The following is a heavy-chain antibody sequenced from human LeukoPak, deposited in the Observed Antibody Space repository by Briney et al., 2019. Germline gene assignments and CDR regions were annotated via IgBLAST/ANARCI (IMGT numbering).Heavy chain of an antibody. CDR3: ARDFNSGSSGNLY. Sequence: PGGTLRLSCAASGFTFSSYGMSWVRQAPGKGLEWVSAISGSGGSTYYADSVKGRFTISRDNSKNTLYLQMNSLRAEDTAVYYCARDFNSGSSGNLYWGQGTLVTVSS. D-gene: IGHD1-26*01. V-gene: IGHV3-23*01. CDR1: GFTFSSYG. J-gene: IGHJ4*02. CDR2: ISGSGGST.